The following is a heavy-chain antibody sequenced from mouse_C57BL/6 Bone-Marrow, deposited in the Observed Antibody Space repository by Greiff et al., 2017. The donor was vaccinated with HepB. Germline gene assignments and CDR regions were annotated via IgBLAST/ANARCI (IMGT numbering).Heavy chain of an antibody. D-gene: IGHD2-3*01. CDR2: IYPGDGDT. CDR1: GYAFSSSW. V-gene: IGHV1-82*01. J-gene: IGHJ3*01. CDR3: ARIGIYNAWFAY. Sequence: QVQLQQSGPELVKPGASVKISCKASGYAFSSSWMNWVKQRPGKGLEWIGRIYPGDGDTNYNGKFKGKATLTADKSSSTAYMQLSSLTSEDSAVYFCARIGIYNAWFAYWGQGTLVTVSA.